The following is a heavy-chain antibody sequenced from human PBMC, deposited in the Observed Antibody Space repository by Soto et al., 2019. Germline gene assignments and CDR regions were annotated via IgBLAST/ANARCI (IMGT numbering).Heavy chain of an antibody. CDR2: FSGSGGTI. Sequence: PGGSLRLSCVASGFTFSTHAMSWVRQAPGKGLEWVSTFSGSGGTIYYAESVKGRLTISRDESKNTLYLQMNSMRVEDTAVYYCAKDPPWTVGPLAMDVWGQGTTVTVSS. CDR3: AKDPPWTVGPLAMDV. CDR1: GFTFSTHA. V-gene: IGHV3-23*01. J-gene: IGHJ6*02. D-gene: IGHD2-2*01.